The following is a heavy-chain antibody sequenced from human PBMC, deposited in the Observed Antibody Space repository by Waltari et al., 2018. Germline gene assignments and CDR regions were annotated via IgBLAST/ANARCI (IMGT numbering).Heavy chain of an antibody. CDR3: AHRRSDYGDYGHGAFDV. Sequence: QLTLKESGPTLVKPTQTLTLTCTFSGFSLSTSGVGVGWIRQPPGKALEWLALIYWTDTKRYSPSLKSRLTVTQDTSKNQVVLTMANVDTVDTATYYCAHRRSDYGDYGHGAFDVWGQGTMVTVSS. CDR2: IYWTDTK. V-gene: IGHV2-5*01. CDR1: GFSLSTSGVG. D-gene: IGHD4-17*01. J-gene: IGHJ3*01.